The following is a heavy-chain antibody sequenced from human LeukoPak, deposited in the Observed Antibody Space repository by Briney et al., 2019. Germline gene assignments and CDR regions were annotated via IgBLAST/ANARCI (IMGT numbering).Heavy chain of an antibody. CDR3: ARGNSMLVVVNPYYYYDMDV. D-gene: IGHD3-22*01. CDR2: IKQDGSEK. Sequence: GGSLRLSCAASGFTFSSYWMSWVRQAPGKGLEWVANIKQDGSEKCYLDSVKGRFTISRDTAKNSLYLQMNSLRAEDTAVYYCARGNSMLVVVNPYYYYDMDVWGQGTTVTVSS. CDR1: GFTFSSYW. J-gene: IGHJ6*02. V-gene: IGHV3-7*01.